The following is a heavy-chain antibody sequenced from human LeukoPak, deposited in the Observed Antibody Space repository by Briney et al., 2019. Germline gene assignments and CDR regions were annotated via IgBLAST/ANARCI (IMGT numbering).Heavy chain of an antibody. Sequence: SETLSLTCAVYGGSFSGYYWSWIRQPPGKGLEWIGEINHRGSTNYNPSLKSRVTISVDTSQNQFSLKLSSVTAADTAVYYCARALGYCSGGSCYSGYYYNMDVWGKRTTVTICS. J-gene: IGHJ6*03. V-gene: IGHV4-34*01. D-gene: IGHD2-15*01. CDR1: GGSFSGYY. CDR3: ARALGYCSGGSCYSGYYYNMDV. CDR2: INHRGST.